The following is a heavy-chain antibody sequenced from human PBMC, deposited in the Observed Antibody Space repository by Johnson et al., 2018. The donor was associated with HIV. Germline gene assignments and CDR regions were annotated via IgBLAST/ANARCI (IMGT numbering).Heavy chain of an antibody. J-gene: IGHJ3*02. CDR1: GFTFSSYA. CDR2: ISYDGSNK. V-gene: IGHV3-30*04. Sequence: QMLLVESGGGVVQPGRSLRLSCAASGFTFSSYAMYWVRQAPGKGLEWVAIISYDGSNKYYADSVKGRFTISRDNSKNTLYLQMNSLRAEDTAVYYCAKAGAVAGPGIDAFDIWGQGTMVTVSS. D-gene: IGHD6-19*01. CDR3: AKAGAVAGPGIDAFDI.